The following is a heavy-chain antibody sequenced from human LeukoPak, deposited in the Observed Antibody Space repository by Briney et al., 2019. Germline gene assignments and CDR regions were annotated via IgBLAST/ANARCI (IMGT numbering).Heavy chain of an antibody. V-gene: IGHV1-69*13. D-gene: IGHD1-26*01. Sequence: SVKVSCKASGGTFSSYAISWVRQAPGQGLEWMGGIIPIFGTANYAQKFQGRVTITADESTSTAYMELSSLRSEDTAVYYCASSIVGAKGDWFDPWGQGTLVTVSS. J-gene: IGHJ5*02. CDR3: ASSIVGAKGDWFDP. CDR1: GGTFSSYA. CDR2: IIPIFGTA.